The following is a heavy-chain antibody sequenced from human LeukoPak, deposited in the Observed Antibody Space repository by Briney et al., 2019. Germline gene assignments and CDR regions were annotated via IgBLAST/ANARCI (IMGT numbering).Heavy chain of an antibody. CDR2: IYYSGST. CDR1: GGSISSYY. V-gene: IGHV4-59*01. J-gene: IGHJ3*02. D-gene: IGHD6-13*01. Sequence: PSETLSLSCTVSGGSISSYYWSWIRQPPGKGLEWIGYIYYSGSTNYNPSLESRVTISVDTSKNQFFLKLSSVTAADTAVYYCARGPYSSSHAFDIWGQGTMVTVSS. CDR3: ARGPYSSSHAFDI.